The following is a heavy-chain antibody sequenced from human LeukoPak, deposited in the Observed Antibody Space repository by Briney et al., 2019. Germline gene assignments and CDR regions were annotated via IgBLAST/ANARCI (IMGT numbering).Heavy chain of an antibody. CDR3: GGATNYYYYYIDV. D-gene: IGHD1-26*01. CDR2: ISSSSSTI. J-gene: IGHJ6*03. CDR1: GFTFSSNS. Sequence: PGGSLRLSCAASGFTFSSNSMNWVRQAPGKGLEWVSYISSSSSTIYYADSVKGRFTISRDNAKNSLYLQMNSLRAEDTAVYYCGGATNYYYYYIDVWGKGTTVTISS. V-gene: IGHV3-48*01.